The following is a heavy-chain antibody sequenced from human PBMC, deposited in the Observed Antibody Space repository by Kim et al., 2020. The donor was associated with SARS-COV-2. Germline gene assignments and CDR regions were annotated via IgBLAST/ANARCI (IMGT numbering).Heavy chain of an antibody. CDR1: GFAFSSYG. D-gene: IGHD3-10*01. J-gene: IGHJ6*02. V-gene: IGHV3-30*18. Sequence: GRSLRLSCAASGFAFSSYGMHWVRQAPGKGLEWVAVISYDGSNKYYADSVKGRFTISRDNSKNTLYLQMNSLRAEDTAVYYCAKGYGSGSYEDYYGMDVWGQGTPVTVSS. CDR2: ISYDGSNK. CDR3: AKGYGSGSYEDYYGMDV.